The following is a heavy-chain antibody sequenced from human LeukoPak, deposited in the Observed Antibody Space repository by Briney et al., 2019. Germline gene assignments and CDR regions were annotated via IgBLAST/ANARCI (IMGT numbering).Heavy chain of an antibody. J-gene: IGHJ4*02. Sequence: SETLSLTCTVSGGSISSYYWSWIRQPPGKGLEWIGYIYSSGSTNYNPSLKSRVTISVDTSKNQFSLKLSSVTAADTAVYYCARGRGYSGYDEDYWGQGTLGTVSS. CDR2: IYSSGST. CDR3: ARGRGYSGYDEDY. D-gene: IGHD5-12*01. CDR1: GGSISSYY. V-gene: IGHV4-59*01.